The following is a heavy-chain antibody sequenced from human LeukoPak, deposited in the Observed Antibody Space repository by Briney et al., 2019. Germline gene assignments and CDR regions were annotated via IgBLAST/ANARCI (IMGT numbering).Heavy chain of an antibody. CDR3: AKTPKSLTGYRNPSYYFDY. CDR1: GFTFSSYS. D-gene: IGHD3-9*01. V-gene: IGHV3-21*01. Sequence: GGSLRLSCAASGFTFSSYSMNWVRQAPGKGLEWVSSISSSSSYIYYADSVKGRFTISRDNAKNSLYLHMNSLRAEDTAVYYCAKTPKSLTGYRNPSYYFDYWGQGTLVTVSS. CDR2: ISSSSSYI. J-gene: IGHJ4*02.